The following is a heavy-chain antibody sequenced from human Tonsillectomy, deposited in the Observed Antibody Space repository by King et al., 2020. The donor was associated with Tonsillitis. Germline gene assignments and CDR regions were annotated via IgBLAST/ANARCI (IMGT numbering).Heavy chain of an antibody. V-gene: IGHV2-26*04. CDR1: ELSLTNARMG. Sequence: TLKESGPVLVKPTETLTLTCTVSELSLTNARMGVSWIRQPPGKALEWLAHVFSDDEKSYNTSLERRLTISKDTSKSQVVLTMTNVDPVDTATYFCACMGHTNGPNDAFDIWGQGTLVTVSS. J-gene: IGHJ3*02. CDR2: VFSDDEK. D-gene: IGHD2-8*01. CDR3: ACMGHTNGPNDAFDI.